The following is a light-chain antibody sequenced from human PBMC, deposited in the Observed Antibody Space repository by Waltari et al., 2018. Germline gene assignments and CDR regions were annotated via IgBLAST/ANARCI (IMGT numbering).Light chain of an antibody. CDR3: QQSYSTSWT. CDR2: AAS. V-gene: IGKV1-39*01. Sequence: DIQMTQSPSSLSASVGDRVTITCRASQSISSYLNWYQQKPGKAPKLLIYAASSLQSGVPSRFMGSGSGTDFTVTISSLQPEDFATYYCQQSYSTSWTFGQGTKVEIK. CDR1: QSISSY. J-gene: IGKJ1*01.